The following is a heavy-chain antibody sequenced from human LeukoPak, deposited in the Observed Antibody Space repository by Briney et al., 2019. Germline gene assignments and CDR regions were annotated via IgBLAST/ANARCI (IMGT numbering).Heavy chain of an antibody. CDR2: ISYDGSNK. CDR3: ARGYDSSGYYDVLGNWFDP. V-gene: IGHV3-30*04. J-gene: IGHJ5*02. Sequence: GGSLRLSCAASGFTFSSYAMHWVRQAPGKGLEWVAVISYDGSNKYYADSVKGRFTISRDNSKNTLYLQMNSLRAEDTAVYYCARGYDSSGYYDVLGNWFDPWGQGTLVTVSS. CDR1: GFTFSSYA. D-gene: IGHD3-22*01.